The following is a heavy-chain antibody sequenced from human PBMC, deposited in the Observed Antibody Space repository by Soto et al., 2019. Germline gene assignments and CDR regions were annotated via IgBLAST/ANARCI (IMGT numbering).Heavy chain of an antibody. CDR1: GYSFTSYW. V-gene: IGHV5-10-1*01. J-gene: IGHJ6*02. CDR3: AASGYSYGSLPNYYYYGMDV. CDR2: IDPSDSYT. D-gene: IGHD5-18*01. Sequence: GESLKISCKGSGYSFTSYWISWVRQMPGKGLEWMGRIDPSDSYTNYSPSFQGHVTISADKSISTAYLQWSSLKASDTAMYYCAASGYSYGSLPNYYYYGMDVWGQGTTVTSP.